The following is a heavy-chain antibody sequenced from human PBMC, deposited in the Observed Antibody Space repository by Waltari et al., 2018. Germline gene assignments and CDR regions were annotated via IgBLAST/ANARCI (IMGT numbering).Heavy chain of an antibody. CDR3: AREGIAAAGTTTDY. Sequence: QLQLQESGPGLVKPSETLSLTCTVSGGSISSSSYYWGWIRQPPGKGLEWIGSIYYSGSTYYNPSLKSRVTISVDTSKSQFSLKLSSVTAADTAVYYCAREGIAAAGTTTDYWGQGTLVTVSS. V-gene: IGHV4-39*07. CDR1: GGSISSSSYY. D-gene: IGHD6-13*01. J-gene: IGHJ4*02. CDR2: IYYSGST.